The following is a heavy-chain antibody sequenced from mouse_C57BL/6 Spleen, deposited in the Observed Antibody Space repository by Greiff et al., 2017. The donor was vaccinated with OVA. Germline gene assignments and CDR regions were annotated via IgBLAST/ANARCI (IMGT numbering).Heavy chain of an antibody. D-gene: IGHD1-1*01. CDR3: ARSGSNYYFDY. CDR1: GYTFTSYW. V-gene: IGHV1-69*01. CDR2: IDPSDSYT. J-gene: IGHJ2*01. Sequence: VQLQQPGAELVIPGASVKLSCKASGYTFTSYWMHWVKQRPGQGLEWIGEIDPSDSYTNYNQKFKGKSTLTVDKSSSTAYMQLSSLTSEDSAVYYCARSGSNYYFDYWGQGTTLTVSS.